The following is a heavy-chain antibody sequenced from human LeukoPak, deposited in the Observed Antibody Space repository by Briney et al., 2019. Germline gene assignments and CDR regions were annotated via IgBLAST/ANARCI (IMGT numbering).Heavy chain of an antibody. Sequence: GGSLRLSCAASGFTFSSYGMHWVRQAPGKGLEWVAVIWYDGSNKYYADSVKGRFTIPRDNSKNTLYLQMNSLRAEDTAVYYCAKISPAYGDYDAFDIWGQGTMVTVSS. J-gene: IGHJ3*02. V-gene: IGHV3-33*06. D-gene: IGHD4-17*01. CDR3: AKISPAYGDYDAFDI. CDR2: IWYDGSNK. CDR1: GFTFSSYG.